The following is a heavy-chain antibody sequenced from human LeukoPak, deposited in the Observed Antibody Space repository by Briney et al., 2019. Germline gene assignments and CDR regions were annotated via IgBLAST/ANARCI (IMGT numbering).Heavy chain of an antibody. J-gene: IGHJ2*01. CDR3: ARQSGWYPHWYFDL. D-gene: IGHD6-19*01. V-gene: IGHV4-34*01. Sequence: PSETLSLTCAVYGGSFSGYYWSWIRQPPGKGLEWIGEINHSGSTNYNPSLKSRVTISVDTSKNQFSLKLSSVTAADTAVYYCARQSGWYPHWYFDLWGRGTLVTVSS. CDR2: INHSGST. CDR1: GGSFSGYY.